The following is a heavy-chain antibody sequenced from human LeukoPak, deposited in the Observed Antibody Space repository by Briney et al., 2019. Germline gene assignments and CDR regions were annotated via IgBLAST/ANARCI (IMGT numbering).Heavy chain of an antibody. V-gene: IGHV3-15*01. Sequence: PGGSLRLSCAASGFTLSNAWMSWVPQAPGKGLEWVGRMKSRTDGGTTDYAAPVKGRYTISRDDSKNTPYLHMNSLNTEDTAVYCCNRALSYYGMDVWGQGTAVTVSS. CDR1: GFTLSNAW. D-gene: IGHD3-16*01. CDR3: NRALSYYGMDV. CDR2: MKSRTDGGTT. J-gene: IGHJ6*02.